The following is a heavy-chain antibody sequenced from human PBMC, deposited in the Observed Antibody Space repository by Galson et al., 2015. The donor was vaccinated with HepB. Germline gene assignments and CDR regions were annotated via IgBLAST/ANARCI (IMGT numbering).Heavy chain of an antibody. CDR2: ISGSSGST. CDR1: GFTFSSYA. D-gene: IGHD3-10*01. J-gene: IGHJ6*02. CDR3: AKDGLPWFGEFFQRNMDV. V-gene: IGHV3-23*01. Sequence: SLRLSCAASGFTFSSYAMSWVRQAPGKGLEWVSAISGSSGSTYYADSVKGRFTISRDKSKNTLYLQMNSLRAEDTAVYYCAKDGLPWFGEFFQRNMDVWGQGTTVTVSS.